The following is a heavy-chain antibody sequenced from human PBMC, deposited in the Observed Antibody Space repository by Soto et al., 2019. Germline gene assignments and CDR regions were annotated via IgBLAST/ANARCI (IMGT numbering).Heavy chain of an antibody. CDR2: ITWNSATT. Sequence: SLRLSCAASGFTFDDYPMFWVRQAPGKGLEWVAGITWNSATTDYAASVKGRVTISRDNARNSLYLQMDSLRIEDTALYYCAKGGYCTNNRCIFDVWGQGSQVTVSS. CDR3: AKGGYCTNNRCIFDV. CDR1: GFTFDDYP. V-gene: IGHV3-9*01. J-gene: IGHJ4*02. D-gene: IGHD2-8*01.